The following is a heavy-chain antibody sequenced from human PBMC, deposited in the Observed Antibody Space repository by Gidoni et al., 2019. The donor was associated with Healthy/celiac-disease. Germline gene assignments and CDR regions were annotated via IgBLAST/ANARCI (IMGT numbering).Heavy chain of an antibody. Sequence: QVQLVQSGAELKKPGSSVKVSCTASGCTFISYAISWVRQAPGQGLEWMGGIIPIFGTANDAQKFQGRVTITADESKSTAYMELSSLRSEDTAVYYCAREGYDCWSGQFPTDDGMDVWGQGTTVTVSS. CDR2: IIPIFGTA. J-gene: IGHJ6*01. CDR1: GCTFISYA. CDR3: AREGYDCWSGQFPTDDGMDV. D-gene: IGHD3-3*01. V-gene: IGHV1-69*01.